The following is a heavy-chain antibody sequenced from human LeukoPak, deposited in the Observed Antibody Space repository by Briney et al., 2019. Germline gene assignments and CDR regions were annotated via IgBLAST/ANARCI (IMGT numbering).Heavy chain of an antibody. CDR2: IYCSGST. V-gene: IGHV4-59*08. CDR1: GGSISSYY. J-gene: IGHJ3*02. Sequence: SETLSLTCTVSGGSISSYYWSWIRQPPGKGLEWIGYIYCSGSTNYNPSLKSRVTISVDTSKNQFSLKLSSVTAADTAVYYCARLAQLNAFDIWGPGTMVTVSS. D-gene: IGHD2-2*01. CDR3: ARLAQLNAFDI.